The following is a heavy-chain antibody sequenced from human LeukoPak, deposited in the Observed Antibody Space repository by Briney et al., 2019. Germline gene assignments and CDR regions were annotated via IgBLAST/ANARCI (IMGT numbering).Heavy chain of an antibody. Sequence: GGSLRLSCAASGFTFTNYPMTWVRQAPGKGLEWVSAISPDGSDTKYADSVKGRSTISRDNSKNTLFLQMNSLRVEGTAVYYCTKDWSAAYWGQGTLVTVSS. CDR1: GFTFTNYP. J-gene: IGHJ4*02. V-gene: IGHV3-23*01. D-gene: IGHD2-15*01. CDR3: TKDWSAAY. CDR2: ISPDGSDT.